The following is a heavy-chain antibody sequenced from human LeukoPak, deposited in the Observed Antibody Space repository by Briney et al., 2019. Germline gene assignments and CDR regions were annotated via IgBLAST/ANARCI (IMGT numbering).Heavy chain of an antibody. J-gene: IGHJ4*02. CDR1: GYGFTSDW. V-gene: IGHV5-51*03. D-gene: IGHD3-10*01. Sequence: GASLQISYEGAGYGFTSDWIGWGRARAGKGVGWMGIIYPGESDTRDSPSFQGQVTISADKSISTAYLQWSSLKASDTAMYYCARRYYYGSGSPNTYFDYWGQGTLVTVSS. CDR2: IYPGESDT. CDR3: ARRYYYGSGSPNTYFDY.